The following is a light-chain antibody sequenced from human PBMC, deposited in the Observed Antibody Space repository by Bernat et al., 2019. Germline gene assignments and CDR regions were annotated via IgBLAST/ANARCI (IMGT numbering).Light chain of an antibody. CDR1: QNITNY. V-gene: IGKV1-39*01. J-gene: IGKJ2*01. CDR2: ATS. CDR3: QQSYSIPYT. Sequence: DIQMTQSPSSLSASVGDRVTITCRSSQNITNYLNWYQQKLGKAPKLLIYATSTLQSGVPSRFSGSGSGTDFTLTISSLQLEDFATYYCQQSYSIPYTFGQGTKLEI.